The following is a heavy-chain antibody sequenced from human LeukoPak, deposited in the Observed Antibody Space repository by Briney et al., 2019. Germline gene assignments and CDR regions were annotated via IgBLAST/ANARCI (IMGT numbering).Heavy chain of an antibody. CDR1: GFDLNTYE. V-gene: IGHV3-48*03. CDR3: ARGDPHADL. Sequence: GGSLRLSCVASGFDLNTYEMNWARPAPGKGGEWIADIAISGHTKNYADSVKGRFTISRDNAGTSLYLQMNSLRVEDTGVYYCARGDPHADLWGQGTLVTVSS. CDR2: IAISGHTK. J-gene: IGHJ5*02.